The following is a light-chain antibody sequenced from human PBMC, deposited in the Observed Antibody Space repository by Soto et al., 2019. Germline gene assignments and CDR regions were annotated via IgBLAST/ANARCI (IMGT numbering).Light chain of an antibody. CDR3: QQYYNTPWT. J-gene: IGKJ1*01. V-gene: IGKV3-20*01. Sequence: EIVLTQSPGTLSLSPGERATLSCRASQSVPSDWLAWYRHKPGQAPRLLIYGASSRATGVPDRVSGSGSGTDFTLTINRLQTEDVAVYYCQQYYNTPWTFGQGTKVQI. CDR2: GAS. CDR1: QSVPSDW.